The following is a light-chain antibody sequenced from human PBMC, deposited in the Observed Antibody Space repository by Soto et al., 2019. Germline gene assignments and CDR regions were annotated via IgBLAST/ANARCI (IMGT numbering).Light chain of an antibody. Sequence: EIVLTQSPGTLSLSPGDRATLSCRASESVASSYLAWYQQKPGQAPRLLIYHASIRATGIPDRFSGSGSGTDFTLTTSRLEPEDFAVYYCHQYALSPRTFGPGTKVDI. V-gene: IGKV3-20*01. CDR3: HQYALSPRT. J-gene: IGKJ3*01. CDR1: ESVASSY. CDR2: HAS.